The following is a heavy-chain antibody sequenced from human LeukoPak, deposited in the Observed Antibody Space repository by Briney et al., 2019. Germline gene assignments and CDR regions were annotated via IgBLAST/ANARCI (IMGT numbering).Heavy chain of an antibody. CDR3: ARLTGTTFDSWFDP. CDR1: GFTFSSYS. CDR2: ISSSSSTI. D-gene: IGHD1-7*01. Sequence: PGGSLRLSCAASGFTFSSYSMNWVRQAPGKGLEWVSYISSSSSTIYYADSVKGRFTISRDNAKNSLYLQMNSLRAEDTAVYYCARLTGTTFDSWFDPWGQGTLVTVSS. J-gene: IGHJ5*02. V-gene: IGHV3-48*01.